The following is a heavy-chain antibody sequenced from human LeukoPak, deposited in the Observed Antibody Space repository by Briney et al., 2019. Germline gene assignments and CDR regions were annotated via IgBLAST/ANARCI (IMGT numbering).Heavy chain of an antibody. Sequence: PGGSLRLSCAASGFIFSSYGMHWIRQAPGKGLEWVAVIWYDGSNTYYADSVKGRFTISRDNSKNTLFLQMNSLRAEDTAAYYCARPYCSGNSCFSTPIDYWGQGTLVTVSS. D-gene: IGHD2-15*01. V-gene: IGHV3-33*01. J-gene: IGHJ4*02. CDR1: GFIFSSYG. CDR2: IWYDGSNT. CDR3: ARPYCSGNSCFSTPIDY.